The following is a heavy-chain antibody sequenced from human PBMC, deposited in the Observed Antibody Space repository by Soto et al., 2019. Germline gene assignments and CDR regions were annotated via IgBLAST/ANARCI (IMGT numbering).Heavy chain of an antibody. D-gene: IGHD4-17*01. V-gene: IGHV1-69*02. CDR1: GGTFSSYT. J-gene: IGHJ4*02. CDR2: IIPILGIP. Sequence: QVQLVQSGAEVKKPGSSVKVSCKASGGTFSSYTITWVRQAPGQGLQWMGRIIPILGIPNYPQKFQGRVTITADKSTGTAYMELSSLRSEDTAVSYCARGYGDYHPLAYWGQGTLVNVSS. CDR3: ARGYGDYHPLAY.